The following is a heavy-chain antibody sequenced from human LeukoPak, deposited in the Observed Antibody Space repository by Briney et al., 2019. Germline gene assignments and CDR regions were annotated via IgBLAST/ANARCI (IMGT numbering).Heavy chain of an antibody. J-gene: IGHJ4*02. D-gene: IGHD5-24*01. Sequence: SQTLSLTCAISGDSVSSNSAAWNWIRQSPSRGLEWLGRTYYRSKWYTYYAVAVKSRITINPDTSNNHFSLQLNSVTPEDTAVYYCARGHNGFLDSWGRGILVTVSS. CDR3: ARGHNGFLDS. CDR2: TYYRSKWYT. CDR1: GDSVSSNSAA. V-gene: IGHV6-1*01.